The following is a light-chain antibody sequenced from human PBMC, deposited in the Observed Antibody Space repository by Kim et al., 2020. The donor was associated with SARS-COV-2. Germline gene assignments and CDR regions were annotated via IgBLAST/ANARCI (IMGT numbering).Light chain of an antibody. V-gene: IGLV3-21*04. J-gene: IGLJ2*01. CDR1: NIGSKS. CDR2: YDS. Sequence: SYELTQPPSVSVAPGKTARITCGGNNIGSKSVHWYQQKPGQAPVLVIYYDSDRPSGTPERFSGSNSGNTATLTISRVEAGDEADYYCQVWDSYSDHVVFGGGTQLTVL. CDR3: QVWDSYSDHVV.